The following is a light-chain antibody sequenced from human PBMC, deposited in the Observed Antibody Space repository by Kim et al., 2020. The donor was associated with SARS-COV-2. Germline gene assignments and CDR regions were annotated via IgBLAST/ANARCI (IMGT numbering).Light chain of an antibody. V-gene: IGLV2-14*03. CDR2: DVS. J-gene: IGLJ3*02. Sequence: QSITTSCTETSRDVGGYNYVSWYLQHPGKAPKLMVYDVSQRPSGFSNRFSGSKSGNTASLTISGLQAEDEADYHCSSYTSSRTWVFGGGTQLTVL. CDR3: SSYTSSRTWV. CDR1: SRDVGGYNY.